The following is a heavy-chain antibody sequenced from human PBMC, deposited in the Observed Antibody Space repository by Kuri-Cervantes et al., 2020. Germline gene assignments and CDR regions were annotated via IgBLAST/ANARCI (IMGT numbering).Heavy chain of an antibody. CDR2: IYHSGST. V-gene: IGHV4-38-2*02. Sequence: GSLRLSCTVSGYSISSGYFWGWIRQPPGKGLEWIGSIYHSGSTYYNPSLKSRVSMSVDTSKNQFSLKLSSVTAVDTAVYYCARRFTGDRYFDLWGRGTLVTVSS. D-gene: IGHD7-27*01. J-gene: IGHJ2*01. CDR3: ARRFTGDRYFDL. CDR1: GYSISSGYF.